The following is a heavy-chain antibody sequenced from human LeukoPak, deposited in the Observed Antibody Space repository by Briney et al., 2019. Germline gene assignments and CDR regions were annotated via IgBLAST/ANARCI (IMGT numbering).Heavy chain of an antibody. CDR1: GFTFSSYW. CDR2: INQDGSEK. CDR3: ARDKAVGATLFDY. V-gene: IGHV3-7*01. J-gene: IGHJ4*02. D-gene: IGHD1-26*01. Sequence: PGGSLRLSCAASGFTFSSYWMSWVRQAPGKGLEWVANINQDGSEKYYVDSVTGRFTISRDNAKNSLYLQMNSLRAEDTAVYYCARDKAVGATLFDYWGQGTLVTVSS.